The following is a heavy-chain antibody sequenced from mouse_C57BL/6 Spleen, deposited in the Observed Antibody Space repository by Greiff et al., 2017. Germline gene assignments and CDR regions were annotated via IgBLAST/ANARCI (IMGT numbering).Heavy chain of an antibody. Sequence: QVQLQQPGAELVKPGASVKLSCKASGYTFTSYWMHWVKQRPGQGLEWIGMIHPNSGSTNYNENFKSKATLTVDKSSSTAYMQLSSLTSEDSAVYYCARSTDYYGSSYFDYWGQGTTLTVSS. D-gene: IGHD1-1*01. CDR2: IHPNSGST. J-gene: IGHJ2*01. CDR1: GYTFTSYW. V-gene: IGHV1-64*01. CDR3: ARSTDYYGSSYFDY.